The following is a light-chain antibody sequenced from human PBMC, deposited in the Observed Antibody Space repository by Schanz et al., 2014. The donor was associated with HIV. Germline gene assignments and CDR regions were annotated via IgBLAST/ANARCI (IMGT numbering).Light chain of an antibody. CDR2: DSY. J-gene: IGLJ3*02. CDR1: GGGTASDS. CDR3: QSYDSNKPAV. V-gene: IGLV6-57*04. Sequence: FMLTQPQSVSESPGKTITISCTRSGGGTASDSVQWYQQRPGSAPTTVIYDSYQRPSGVPGRFSGSFDRSSNSASLTISGLMTEDEADYYCQSYDSNKPAVFGGGTKLTVL.